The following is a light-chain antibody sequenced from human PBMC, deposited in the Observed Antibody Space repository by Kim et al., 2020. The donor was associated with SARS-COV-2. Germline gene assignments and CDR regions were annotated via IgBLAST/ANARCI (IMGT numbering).Light chain of an antibody. J-gene: IGKJ4*01. CDR1: QGVGTY. V-gene: IGKV1-8*01. Sequence: AIRMTQSPPILSASPGDRVTISCRASQGVGTYLAWYQQKPTTAPKLLIYAASILQTGVPPRFSGSGSRTDFTLTIDSLQSDDFATYYCQQYYNYPPLTFGGGTKVDIK. CDR2: AAS. CDR3: QQYYNYPPLT.